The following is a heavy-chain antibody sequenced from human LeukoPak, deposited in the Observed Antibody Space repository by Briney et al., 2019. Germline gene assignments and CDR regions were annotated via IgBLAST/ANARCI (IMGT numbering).Heavy chain of an antibody. CDR3: ARDRGRVLDY. CDR2: TYYRSKWFN. D-gene: IGHD2-15*01. CDR1: GDSVSSNSAA. J-gene: IGHJ4*02. V-gene: IGHV6-1*01. Sequence: SQTLSLTCAISGDSVSSNSAAWNWIRQTPSRGLEWLGRTYYRSKWFNDSAVSVKSRITLNPDTSKNQFSLHLNPVTPEDTALYYCARDRGRVLDYWGQGTLVTVSS.